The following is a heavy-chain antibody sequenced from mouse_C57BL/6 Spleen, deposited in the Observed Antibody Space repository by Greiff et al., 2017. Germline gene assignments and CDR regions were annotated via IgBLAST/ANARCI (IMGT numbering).Heavy chain of an antibody. D-gene: IGHD1-1*01. CDR2: IWSGGST. Sequence: QVQLKQSGPGLVQPSQSLSITCTVSGFSLTSYGVHWVRQSPGKGLEWLGVIWSGGSTDYNAAFISRLSISKDNSKSQVFFKMNSLQADDTAIDYCARNPYGSSYAYAMDYWGQGTSVTVSS. CDR3: ARNPYGSSYAYAMDY. CDR1: GFSLTSYG. V-gene: IGHV2-2*01. J-gene: IGHJ4*01.